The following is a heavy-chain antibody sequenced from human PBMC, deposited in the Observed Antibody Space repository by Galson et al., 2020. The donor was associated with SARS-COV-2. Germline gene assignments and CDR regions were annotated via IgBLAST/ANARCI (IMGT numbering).Heavy chain of an antibody. D-gene: IGHD3-16*01. CDR1: GFSFSNYG. Sequence: GGSLRLSCAVSGFSFSNYGMHWVRQAPGKGLEWVAVISYDATKKYYADSVKGRVTISRDDSKNTVFLQMNSLSAEDTAVYRCAKDSRDLGGDYSGVDVWGQGTTVTVSS. CDR2: ISYDATKK. V-gene: IGHV3-30*18. CDR3: AKDSRDLGGDYSGVDV. J-gene: IGHJ6*02.